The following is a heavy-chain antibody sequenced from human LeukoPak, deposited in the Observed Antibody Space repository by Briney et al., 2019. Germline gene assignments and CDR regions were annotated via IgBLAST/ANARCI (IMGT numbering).Heavy chain of an antibody. Sequence: ASVNVSCKASGYTFTSYAMHWVRQAPGQRLEWMGWINAGNGNTKYSQKFQGRVTITRDTSASTAYMELSSLRSEDTAAYYCARDRVWLRGFDIWGQGTMVTVSS. CDR1: GYTFTSYA. CDR2: INAGNGNT. D-gene: IGHD3-9*01. CDR3: ARDRVWLRGFDI. J-gene: IGHJ3*02. V-gene: IGHV1-3*01.